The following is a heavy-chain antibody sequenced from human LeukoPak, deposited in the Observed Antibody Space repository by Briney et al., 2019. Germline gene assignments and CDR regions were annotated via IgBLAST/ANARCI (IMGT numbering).Heavy chain of an antibody. J-gene: IGHJ4*02. Sequence: ASVKVSCKASGGTFSSYAISWVRQAPGQGLEWMGGIIPIFGTANYAQKFQGRVTITADESTSTAYMELSSLRSEDTAVYYCATQGGPYGDYYFDYWGQGTLVTVSS. V-gene: IGHV1-69*13. D-gene: IGHD4-17*01. CDR3: ATQGGPYGDYYFDY. CDR1: GGTFSSYA. CDR2: IIPIFGTA.